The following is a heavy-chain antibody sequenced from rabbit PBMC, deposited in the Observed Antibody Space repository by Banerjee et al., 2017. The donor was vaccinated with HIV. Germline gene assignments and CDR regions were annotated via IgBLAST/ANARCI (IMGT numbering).Heavy chain of an antibody. CDR3: ARDLAGVIGWNFDL. CDR1: GFSFSSDYW. J-gene: IGHJ4*01. Sequence: QEQLEESGGDLVKPGASLTLTCKASGFSFSSDYWMCWVRQAPGKGPEWIACIYVGSSGSTYYASWAKGRFTVSKTSSTTVTLQMTSLTAADTASYFCARDLAGVIGWNFDLWGPGTLVTVS. D-gene: IGHD4-1*01. V-gene: IGHV1S45*01. CDR2: IYVGSSGST.